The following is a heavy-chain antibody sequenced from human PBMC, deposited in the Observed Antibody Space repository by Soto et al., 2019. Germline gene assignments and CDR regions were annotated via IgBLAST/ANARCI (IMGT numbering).Heavy chain of an antibody. Sequence: SVKVSCKASGGTFSSYAISWVRQAPGQGLEWMGGIIPIFGTANYAQKFQGRVTITADKSTSTAYMELSSLRSEDTAVYYCARAAVAGTGWSWFDLWGQGTLVTVSS. CDR3: ARAAVAGTGWSWFDL. CDR2: IIPIFGTA. D-gene: IGHD6-19*01. J-gene: IGHJ5*02. CDR1: GGTFSSYA. V-gene: IGHV1-69*06.